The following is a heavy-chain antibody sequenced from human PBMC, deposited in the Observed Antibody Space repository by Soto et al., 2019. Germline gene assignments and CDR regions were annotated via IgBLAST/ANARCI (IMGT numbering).Heavy chain of an antibody. CDR2: INHSGST. Sequence: TLSLTCAVYGGSFSGYYWSWIRQPPGKGLEWIGEINHSGSTNYNPSLKSRVTISVDTSKNQFSLKLSSVTAADTAVYYCARGEIAVAGEGYSYYYYGMDVWGQGTTVTVSS. D-gene: IGHD6-19*01. V-gene: IGHV4-34*01. CDR3: ARGEIAVAGEGYSYYYYGMDV. CDR1: GGSFSGYY. J-gene: IGHJ6*02.